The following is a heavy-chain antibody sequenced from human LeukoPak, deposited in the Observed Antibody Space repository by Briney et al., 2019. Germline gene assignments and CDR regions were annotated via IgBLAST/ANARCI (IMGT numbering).Heavy chain of an antibody. D-gene: IGHD1-26*01. CDR2: INPNSGGT. Sequence: ASVKVSCKASGYTFTGYYMHWVRQAPGQGLEWMGWINPNSGGTNYAQKFQGRVTMTRDTSISIAYMELSRLRSDDTAVFYCARVGQWELDRFHDYWGQGTLVTVSS. CDR3: ARVGQWELDRFHDY. CDR1: GYTFTGYY. V-gene: IGHV1-2*02. J-gene: IGHJ4*02.